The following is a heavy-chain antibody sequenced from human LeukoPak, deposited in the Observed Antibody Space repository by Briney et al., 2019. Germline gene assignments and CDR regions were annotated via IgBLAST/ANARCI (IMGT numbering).Heavy chain of an antibody. CDR3: ARDPYSSGWYAYYFDY. J-gene: IGHJ4*02. CDR2: ISYDGSNK. V-gene: IGHV3-30*04. CDR1: GFTFSSYA. Sequence: GRSLRLSCAASGFTFSSYAMHWVRQAPGKGLEWVAVISYDGSNKYYADSVKGRFTISRDNSKNTLYLQMNSLRAEDTAVYYCARDPYSSGWYAYYFDYWGQGTLVTVSS. D-gene: IGHD6-19*01.